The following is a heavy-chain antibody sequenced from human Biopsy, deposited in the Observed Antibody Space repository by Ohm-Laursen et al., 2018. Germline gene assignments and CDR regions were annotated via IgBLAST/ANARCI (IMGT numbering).Heavy chain of an antibody. CDR3: ARDASQGFDS. CDR1: GFTFNNYW. CDR2: SNTDGSHT. V-gene: IGHV3-74*01. Sequence: SLRLSCAASGFTFNNYWMHWVRQAPGKGLVWVSRSNTDGSHTNYADSVKGRFTTSTDNAKNTLYLCMSSLTVEDTAVYFCARDASQGFDSWGQGTLVTVSS. J-gene: IGHJ5*01.